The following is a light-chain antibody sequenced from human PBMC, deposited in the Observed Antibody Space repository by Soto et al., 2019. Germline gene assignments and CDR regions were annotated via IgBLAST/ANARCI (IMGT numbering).Light chain of an antibody. CDR3: CRNPRRITCV. V-gene: IGLV2-23*02. J-gene: IGLJ1*01. CDR1: SSDVWSYNL. CDR2: EVC. Sequence: QSVRTQPASVSGSPGESISVSFTGNSSDVWSYNLVSWYQQHPGKAPKLVIYEVCKWASGVSTGFCGFKSGTTAFLTIFGLHGVDADYYCCCRNPRRITCVLGTGP.